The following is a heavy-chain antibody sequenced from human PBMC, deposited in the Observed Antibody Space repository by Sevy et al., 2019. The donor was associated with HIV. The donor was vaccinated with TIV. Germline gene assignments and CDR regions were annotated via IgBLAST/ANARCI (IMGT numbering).Heavy chain of an antibody. CDR2: INPNSGGT. CDR1: GYTFTGYY. D-gene: IGHD1-26*01. CDR3: ARDQYGVGATGGYYYGMDV. Sequence: ASVKVSCKASGYTFTGYYMHWVRQAPGQGLEWMGWINPNSGGTNYAQKFQGRVTMTRETSISTAYMELSRLRSDDTAVYYCARDQYGVGATGGYYYGMDVWGQGTTVTVSS. V-gene: IGHV1-2*02. J-gene: IGHJ6*02.